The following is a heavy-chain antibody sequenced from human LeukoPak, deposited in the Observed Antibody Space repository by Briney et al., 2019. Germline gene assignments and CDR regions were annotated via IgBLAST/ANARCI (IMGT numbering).Heavy chain of an antibody. D-gene: IGHD3-22*01. Sequence: TGGSLRLSCTASGFTFGRYAMHWLRQAPGKGLEWVAVIAYDGSNKYSADSLKGQGRFTISRDNSKNTLFLEMNSLRPEDTAVYYCAKYAAAGAYDRHSGIDSWGQGTLVTVSS. CDR1: GFTFGRYA. V-gene: IGHV3-30*18. J-gene: IGHJ4*02. CDR3: AKYAAAGAYDRHSGIDS. CDR2: IAYDGSNK.